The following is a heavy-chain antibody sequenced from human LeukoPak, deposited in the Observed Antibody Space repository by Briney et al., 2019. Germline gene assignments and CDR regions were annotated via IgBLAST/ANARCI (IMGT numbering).Heavy chain of an antibody. V-gene: IGHV1-69*04. D-gene: IGHD1-26*01. CDR3: ARAPWVVGLTLIMNYMDL. CDR2: IIPSLDKA. Sequence: SVKVSCKASGDTFSTYGLTWVRQAPGQGPEWLGGIIPSLDKAYYGQKFQGRLTITADKSTSTVYMELSSLTSEDTAVYYCARAPWVVGLTLIMNYMDLWGKGTTVTVSS. CDR1: GDTFSTYG. J-gene: IGHJ6*03.